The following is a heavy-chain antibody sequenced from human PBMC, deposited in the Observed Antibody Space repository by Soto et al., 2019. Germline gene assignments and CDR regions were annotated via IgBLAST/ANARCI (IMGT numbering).Heavy chain of an antibody. D-gene: IGHD5-12*01. CDR1: GGSLISRDYY. CDR3: ARGGMSADDQSDWVDP. CDR2: IFYNGRT. V-gene: IGHV4-39*01. J-gene: IGHJ5*02. Sequence: QVPLQEPGPGLVKPSETRSLTCSVSGGSLISRDYYWVWVRRAPGRGPQWIGNIFYNGRTDYNPSLQSRVTISVDTSKNQFSLKLASVTVADTAIYYCARGGMSADDQSDWVDPWGRGTPVTVSS.